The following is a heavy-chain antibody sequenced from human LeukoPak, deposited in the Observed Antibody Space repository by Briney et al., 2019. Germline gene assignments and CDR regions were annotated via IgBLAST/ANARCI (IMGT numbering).Heavy chain of an antibody. J-gene: IGHJ5*02. V-gene: IGHV3-48*01. CDR1: GFTFSRYS. CDR3: AAESITIFGVVIT. Sequence: PGGSLRLSCAASGFTFSRYSMNWVRQAPGKGLEWVSYISSSSSTMYFADSVKGRFTISRDKAKNSLYLQMNSLRGEDTAVYYCAAESITIFGVVITWGQGTLVTVSS. CDR2: ISSSSSTM. D-gene: IGHD3-3*01.